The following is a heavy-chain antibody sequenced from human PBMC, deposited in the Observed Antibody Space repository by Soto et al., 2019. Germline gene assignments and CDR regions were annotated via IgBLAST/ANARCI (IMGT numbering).Heavy chain of an antibody. CDR3: ARGGDHIVVVTASFDY. V-gene: IGHV3-30-3*01. CDR1: GFTFSSYA. Sequence: QVQLVESGGGVVQPGRSLRLSCEASGFTFSSYAMHWVRQAPGKGLEWVAVISYDGSNKYYADSVKGRFTISRDNSKNTLYLQMNSLRAEDTAVYYCARGGDHIVVVTASFDYWGQGTLVTVSS. D-gene: IGHD2-21*02. J-gene: IGHJ4*02. CDR2: ISYDGSNK.